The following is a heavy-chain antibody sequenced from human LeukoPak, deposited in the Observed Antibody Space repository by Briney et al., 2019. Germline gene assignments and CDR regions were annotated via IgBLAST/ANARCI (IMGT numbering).Heavy chain of an antibody. CDR3: ATDHSAEWERGLVDY. V-gene: IGHV1-2*02. CDR2: ISPNSGCT. CDR1: VYIFTGYY. D-gene: IGHD1-26*01. J-gene: IGHJ4*02. Sequence: ASVKVSCKASVYIFTGYYMHWVRQARGQDLEGMGWISPNSGCTSSAEKFQASVTMTRDASISTAYMELSRLRSDDTAVYYGATDHSAEWERGLVDYWGQGILVTVSS.